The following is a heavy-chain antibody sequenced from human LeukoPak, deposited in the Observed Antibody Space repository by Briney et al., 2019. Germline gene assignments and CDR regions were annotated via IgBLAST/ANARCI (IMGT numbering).Heavy chain of an antibody. Sequence: SETLSLTCTVSGGSISSYYCSWIPQPAGKGLEWIGRIYTSGSTNYNASLKSRVSMSVDTSKNQFSLKLSSVTAPCTALFYRVRENSGSYREFDYWGQGTLVTVSS. J-gene: IGHJ4*02. V-gene: IGHV4-4*07. CDR1: GGSISSYY. D-gene: IGHD1-26*01. CDR2: IYTSGST. CDR3: VRENSGSYREFDY.